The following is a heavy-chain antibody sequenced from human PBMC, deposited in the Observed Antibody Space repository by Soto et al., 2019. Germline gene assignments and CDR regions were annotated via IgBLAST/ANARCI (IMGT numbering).Heavy chain of an antibody. CDR3: AREEGASSSSWSLAPFDY. J-gene: IGHJ4*02. Sequence: GASVKVSCKASGYTFTGYYMHWVRQAPGQGLEWMGWINPNSGGTNYAQKFQGWVTMTRDTSISIAYMELSRLRSDDTAVYYCAREEGASSSSWSLAPFDYWGQGTLVTVSS. V-gene: IGHV1-2*04. CDR1: GYTFTGYY. D-gene: IGHD6-13*01. CDR2: INPNSGGT.